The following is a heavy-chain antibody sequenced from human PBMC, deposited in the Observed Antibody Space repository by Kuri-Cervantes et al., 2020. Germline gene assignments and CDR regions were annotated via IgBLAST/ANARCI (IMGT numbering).Heavy chain of an antibody. D-gene: IGHD3-16*01. J-gene: IGHJ4*02. CDR1: GGSTSSYY. CDR3: AREMTFGEPPDY. Sequence: SETLSLTCTVSGGSTSSYYWSWIRQPPGKGLEWIGYIYYSGSTNYNPSLKSRVTISVDTSKNQFSLKLSSVTAADTAVYYCAREMTFGEPPDYWGQGTLVTVSS. V-gene: IGHV4-59*01. CDR2: IYYSGST.